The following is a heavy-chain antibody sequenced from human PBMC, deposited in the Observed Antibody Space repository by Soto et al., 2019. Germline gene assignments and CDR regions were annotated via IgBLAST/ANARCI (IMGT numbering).Heavy chain of an antibody. Sequence: GGSLRLSCAASGFTLSSYGMHWVRQAPGKGLEWVAFISHDESNKYYADSVKGRFTISRDNSKNTLYLQMYSLRTEDTAVYYCAKDDSLAVATNEFFQHWGQGSLVTVSS. V-gene: IGHV3-30*18. CDR1: GFTLSSYG. J-gene: IGHJ1*01. D-gene: IGHD1-26*01. CDR3: AKDDSLAVATNEFFQH. CDR2: ISHDESNK.